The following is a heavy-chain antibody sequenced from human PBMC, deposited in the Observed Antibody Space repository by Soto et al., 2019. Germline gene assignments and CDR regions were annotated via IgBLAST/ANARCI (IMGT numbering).Heavy chain of an antibody. J-gene: IGHJ5*02. CDR1: GDSISNGRFY. V-gene: IGHV4-39*01. D-gene: IGHD3-22*01. Sequence: SETLSLTCGVSGDSISNGRFYWAWIRQPPREGLEWIGSIYHTGNAYYNPSLKSRVTISVDTSKNQFSLKVTSVTAADTALYYCARDYFDSSDYTTNWFDPWGQGTLVTVS. CDR3: ARDYFDSSDYTTNWFDP. CDR2: IYHTGNA.